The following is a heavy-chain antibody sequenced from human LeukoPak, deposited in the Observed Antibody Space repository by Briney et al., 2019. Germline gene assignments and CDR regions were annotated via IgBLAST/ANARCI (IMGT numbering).Heavy chain of an antibody. Sequence: EGSLRLSCAASGFTFSTYGMHWVRHAPGKGLEWVAVISYDGSNKYYADSVKGRFTISRDNSKNTLYLQMNSLRAEDTAVYYCANREYHLPALYWGQGTLVTVSS. V-gene: IGHV3-30*18. J-gene: IGHJ4*02. CDR3: ANREYHLPALY. CDR1: GFTFSTYG. CDR2: ISYDGSNK. D-gene: IGHD2-2*01.